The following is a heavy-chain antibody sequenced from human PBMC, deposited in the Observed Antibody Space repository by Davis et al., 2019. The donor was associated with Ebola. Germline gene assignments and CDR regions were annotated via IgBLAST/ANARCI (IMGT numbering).Heavy chain of an antibody. V-gene: IGHV5-51*01. CDR3: ARRGGWSGAFLDY. CDR2: IYPGDSDT. J-gene: IGHJ4*02. D-gene: IGHD3-3*02. Sequence: GESLKISCKGSGYTFTTYWIGWVRQMPGKGLEWMGIIYPGDSDTRYNPSFQGQVTISADKSISTAYLQWSSLKASDTAMYYCARRGGWSGAFLDYWGQGTLVTVSS. CDR1: GYTFTTYW.